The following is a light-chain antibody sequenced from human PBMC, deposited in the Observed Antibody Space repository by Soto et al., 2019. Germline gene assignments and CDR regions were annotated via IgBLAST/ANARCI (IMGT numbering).Light chain of an antibody. CDR1: QDIRKY. V-gene: IGKV1-33*01. J-gene: IGKJ5*01. CDR2: DAS. Sequence: IQMTQSPSSLSASVGDRVTITCQASQDIRKYLNWYQQKPGKAPKLLIYDASTLETGVPSRFSGSGSGTDFTLTISSLQPEDFATYYCQQYDNLPISFGQGTRLEIK. CDR3: QQYDNLPIS.